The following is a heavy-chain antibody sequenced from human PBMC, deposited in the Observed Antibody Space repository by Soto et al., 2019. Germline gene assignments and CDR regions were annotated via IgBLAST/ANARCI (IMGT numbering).Heavy chain of an antibody. J-gene: IGHJ5*02. CDR3: ARDLRAGCSSTGCYYNWFDP. D-gene: IGHD2-2*01. CDR1: GGAISVYA. CDR2: IIPIFGTA. V-gene: IGHV1-69*01. Sequence: SPVKVSRKASGGAISVYARIWVRQAPGQGLEWMGGIIPIFGTANYAQKFQGRVTITADESTSTAYMELSSLRSEDTAVYYCARDLRAGCSSTGCYYNWFDPWGQEPWSSSP.